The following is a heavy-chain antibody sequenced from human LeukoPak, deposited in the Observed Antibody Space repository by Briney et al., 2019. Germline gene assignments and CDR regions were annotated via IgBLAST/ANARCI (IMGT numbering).Heavy chain of an antibody. CDR2: ISAYNGNT. J-gene: IGHJ4*02. D-gene: IGHD3-22*01. V-gene: IGHV1-18*01. CDR1: GYTFTSYG. Sequence: ASVKVSCKASGYTFTSYGISWVRQAPGQGLEWMGWISAYNGNTSYAQKLQGRVTMTTDTSTSTTYMELRSLRSDDTAVYYCARGWDSRGYSYFDYWGQGTLVTVSS. CDR3: ARGWDSRGYSYFDY.